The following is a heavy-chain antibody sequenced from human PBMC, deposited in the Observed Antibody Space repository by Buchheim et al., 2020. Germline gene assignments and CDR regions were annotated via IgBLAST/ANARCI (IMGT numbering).Heavy chain of an antibody. CDR2: ISYDGSNK. Sequence: QVQLVESGGGVVQPGRSLRLSCAASGFTFSSYAMHWVRQAPGKGLEWVAVISYDGSNKYYADSVKGRFTIPRDNSKNTLYLQMNSLRAEDTAVYYCARGDYYDSTLDYWGQGTL. V-gene: IGHV3-30*04. CDR3: ARGDYYDSTLDY. CDR1: GFTFSSYA. D-gene: IGHD3-22*01. J-gene: IGHJ4*02.